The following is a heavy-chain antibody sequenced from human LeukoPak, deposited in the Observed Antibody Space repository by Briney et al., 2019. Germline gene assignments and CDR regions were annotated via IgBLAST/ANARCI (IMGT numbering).Heavy chain of an antibody. V-gene: IGHV3-9*01. CDR1: GFIFNNYA. Sequence: GTSLRLSCTTSGFIFNNYAMHWVRQPPGKGLEWVSNINWDGTVKAYADSLKGRFTISRDNAKNSLYLQMNSLAPEDTALYYCVREKRGPGNFDKYYGMDVWGQGTTITVSS. D-gene: IGHD4-23*01. CDR2: INWDGTVK. J-gene: IGHJ6*02. CDR3: VREKRGPGNFDKYYGMDV.